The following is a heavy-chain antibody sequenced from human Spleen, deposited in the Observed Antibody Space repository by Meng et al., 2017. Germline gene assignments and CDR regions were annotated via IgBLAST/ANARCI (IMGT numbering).Heavy chain of an antibody. J-gene: IGHJ4*02. D-gene: IGHD3-9*01. CDR2: IDPKSGDT. V-gene: IGHV1-2*06. CDR1: GGTLSSYA. CDR3: ARASYDFLTGYSRLFDN. Sequence: QGQVWQAGAEVKKPGSSGKVPCKASGGTLSSYAISWVRQAPGQGLEWMGRIDPKSGDTTYAQKFRGRITMTRDTSISTAYMDLSSVRSDDTAVYYCARASYDFLTGYSRLFDNWGQGTLVTVSS.